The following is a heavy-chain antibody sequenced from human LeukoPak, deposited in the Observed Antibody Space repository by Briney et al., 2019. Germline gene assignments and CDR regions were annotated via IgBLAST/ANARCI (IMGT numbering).Heavy chain of an antibody. CDR1: GFTVNSNY. V-gene: IGHV3-53*04. J-gene: IGHJ4*02. Sequence: GGSLRLSCAASGFTVNSNYMSWVRQAPGKGLELVSVLYSGGSTFYADSVKGRFTISRHNSENTLYLQMNSLRAEDTAVYCCARSAWLDYWGQGTLVTVSS. CDR3: ARSAWLDY. CDR2: LYSGGST.